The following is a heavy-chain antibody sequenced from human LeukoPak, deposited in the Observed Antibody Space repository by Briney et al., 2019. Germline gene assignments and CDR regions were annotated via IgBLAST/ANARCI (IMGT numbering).Heavy chain of an antibody. J-gene: IGHJ4*02. CDR3: AKDRTMIVVPLEN. Sequence: GGSLRLSCAASGFTFSSYGMHWVRQAPGKGLEWVAFIRYDGSNKYYADSVKGRFTISRDNSKNTLYLQMNSLRAEDTAAYYCAKDRTMIVVPLENWGQGTLVTVSS. D-gene: IGHD3-22*01. CDR2: IRYDGSNK. CDR1: GFTFSSYG. V-gene: IGHV3-30*02.